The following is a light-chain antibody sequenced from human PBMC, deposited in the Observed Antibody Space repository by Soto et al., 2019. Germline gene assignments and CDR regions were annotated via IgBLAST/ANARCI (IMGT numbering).Light chain of an antibody. CDR2: GVS. CDR3: QQRSSWPFAT. CDR1: ESVSSSY. J-gene: IGKJ1*01. V-gene: IGKV3D-20*02. Sequence: EIVLTQSPGTLSLSPGGRATLSCRASESVSSSYLAWYQQKPGQAPRLLIYGVSTRATGIPDRFSGGGSGTDFTLTISSLEPEDFAVYYCQQRSSWPFATFGQGTKVDIK.